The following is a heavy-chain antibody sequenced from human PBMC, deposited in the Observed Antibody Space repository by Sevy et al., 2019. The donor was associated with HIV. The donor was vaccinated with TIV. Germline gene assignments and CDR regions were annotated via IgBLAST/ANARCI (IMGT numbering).Heavy chain of an antibody. CDR1: GYTFTGYY. V-gene: IGHV1-2*02. CDR2: INPNTGGT. Sequence: ASVKVSCKASGYTFTGYYIHWVRQAPGQGLEWMGWINPNTGGTYFAKKFQDSVTLTTDTSVNTAYMELRSLTVDDTAVYYCARMGDYYDSSGYYPLKFWGQGTLVTVSS. CDR3: ARMGDYYDSSGYYPLKF. D-gene: IGHD3-22*01. J-gene: IGHJ4*02.